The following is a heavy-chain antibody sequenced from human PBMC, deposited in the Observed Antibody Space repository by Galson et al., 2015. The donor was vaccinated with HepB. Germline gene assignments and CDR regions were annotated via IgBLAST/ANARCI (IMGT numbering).Heavy chain of an antibody. CDR2: ISRSGGST. D-gene: IGHD6-19*01. CDR3: AKDRGAVAGRRNLNWFDP. CDR1: GFTFSNYA. V-gene: IGHV3-23*01. Sequence: SLRLSCAASGFTFSNYAMSWARQAAGKGLEWVSAISRSGGSTYYADSVKGRFTISRDNSKNTLFLQMNSLRAEDTAVCYCAKDRGAVAGRRNLNWFDPWGQGTLVTVSS. J-gene: IGHJ5*02.